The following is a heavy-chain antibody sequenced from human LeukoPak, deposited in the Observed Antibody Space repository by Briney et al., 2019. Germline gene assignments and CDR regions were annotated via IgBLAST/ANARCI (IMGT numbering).Heavy chain of an antibody. D-gene: IGHD2-2*01. V-gene: IGHV4-59*01. Sequence: SETLSLTCTVSGGSFSSYYWSWIRQPPGKGLEWIGYIYYSGSTNYNPSLKSRVTISVDTSKNQFSLKLSSVTAADTAVYYCARAGYCSSTSCRYNGAWFDPWGQGTLVTVSS. J-gene: IGHJ5*02. CDR3: ARAGYCSSTSCRYNGAWFDP. CDR1: GGSFSSYY. CDR2: IYYSGST.